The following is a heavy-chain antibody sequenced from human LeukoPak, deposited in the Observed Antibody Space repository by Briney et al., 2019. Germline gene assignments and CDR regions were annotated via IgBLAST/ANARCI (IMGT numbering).Heavy chain of an antibody. CDR1: GGSFSGYY. D-gene: IGHD1-26*01. V-gene: IGHV4-34*01. CDR3: ARERATSHDAFDI. Sequence: PSETLSLTCAVYGGSFSGYYWSWIRQPPGKGLEWIGKINHSGSTNYNPSLKSRVTISVDTSKNQFSLKLSSVTAADTAVYYCARERATSHDAFDIWGQGTMVTVPS. J-gene: IGHJ3*02. CDR2: INHSGST.